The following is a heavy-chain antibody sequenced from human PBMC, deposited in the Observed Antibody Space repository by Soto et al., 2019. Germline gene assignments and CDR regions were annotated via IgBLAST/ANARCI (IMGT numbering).Heavy chain of an antibody. CDR2: IYYSGST. V-gene: IGHV4-59*08. J-gene: IGHJ5*02. Sequence: SETLSLTCTVSGGSISSYYWSWIRQPPWKGLEWIGYIYYSGSTNYNPSLKSRVTISVDTSTNQFSLKLSSVTAADTAVYYCARHRADIVVVVADNWFDPWGQGTLVTVST. D-gene: IGHD2-15*01. CDR3: ARHRADIVVVVADNWFDP. CDR1: GGSISSYY.